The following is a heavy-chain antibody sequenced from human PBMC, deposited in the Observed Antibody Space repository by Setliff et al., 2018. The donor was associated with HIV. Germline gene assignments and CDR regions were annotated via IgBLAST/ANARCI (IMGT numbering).Heavy chain of an antibody. CDR2: VSPDGYEK. Sequence: LRLSCAAFGSGYSTFDMDWVRQTPGKGLEWVADVSPDGYEKRYADFAKGRFTVSRDNSKNILFLRMDSLGAEDTGIYYCAKPTSGMYPRAFDLWGRGTVVTVSS. D-gene: IGHD1-26*01. V-gene: IGHV3-33*03. J-gene: IGHJ3*01. CDR3: AKPTSGMYPRAFDL. CDR1: GSGYSTFD.